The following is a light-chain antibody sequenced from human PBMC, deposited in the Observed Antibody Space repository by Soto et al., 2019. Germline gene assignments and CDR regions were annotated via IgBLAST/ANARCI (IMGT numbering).Light chain of an antibody. CDR1: QSISSSY. Sequence: EIVLTQSPGTLSLSPGERATLSCRASQSISSSYLAWYQQKPGQAPRLLIYGASRRATGIPDRFSGRESGTDFTLTITTLEPEDSAVYFCQQYGSSPPLTFGGGTKVEIK. CDR3: QQYGSSPPLT. V-gene: IGKV3-20*01. CDR2: GAS. J-gene: IGKJ4*01.